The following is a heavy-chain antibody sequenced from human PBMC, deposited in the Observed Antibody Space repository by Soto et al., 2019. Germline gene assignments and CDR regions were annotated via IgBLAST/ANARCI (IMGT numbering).Heavy chain of an antibody. CDR3: ARWSRRDGYKRYGMDV. D-gene: IGHD5-12*01. V-gene: IGHV1-69*02. CDR2: IIPILGIA. CDR1: GGTFSSYT. J-gene: IGHJ6*02. Sequence: GASVKVSCKASGGTFSSYTISWVRQAPGQGLEWMGRIIPILGIANYAQKFQGRVTITADKSTSTAYMELSSLRSEDTAVYYCARWSRRDGYKRYGMDVWGQGTTVTVSS.